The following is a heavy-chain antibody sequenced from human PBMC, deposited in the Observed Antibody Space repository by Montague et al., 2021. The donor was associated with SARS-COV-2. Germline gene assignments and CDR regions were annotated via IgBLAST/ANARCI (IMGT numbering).Heavy chain of an antibody. CDR2: IYNSGNT. Sequence: SETLSLTCSVSGGSISGYYWSWIRQPPGKGLEWIGYIYNSGNTKYNPSLKSRVSISVDTSKNQFSLRLSSVAAADTAVYYCASEYRIELWQTNWYFGLWGRGTLVTVSS. D-gene: IGHD5-18*01. CDR1: GGSISGYY. CDR3: ASEYRIELWQTNWYFGL. V-gene: IGHV4-59*01. J-gene: IGHJ2*01.